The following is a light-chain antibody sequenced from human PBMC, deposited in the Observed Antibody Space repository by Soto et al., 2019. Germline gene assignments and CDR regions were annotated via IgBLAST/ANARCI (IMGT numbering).Light chain of an antibody. J-gene: IGKJ2*01. CDR3: QQYGGSPPMYT. CDR2: GAS. CDR1: QSVSSSY. Sequence: EIVLTQSPGTLSLSPGERATLSCRASQSVSSSYLAWYQQKPGQAPRLLIYGASSRATGIPDRFSGSGSGTDFTLTISRLESEDFAVYYCQQYGGSPPMYTFGQGTKLEIK. V-gene: IGKV3-20*01.